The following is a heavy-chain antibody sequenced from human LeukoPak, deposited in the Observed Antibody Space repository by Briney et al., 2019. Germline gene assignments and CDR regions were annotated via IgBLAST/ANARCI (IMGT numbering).Heavy chain of an antibody. Sequence: ASVKVSCKASGYTFTSYGISWVRQAPGQGLEWMGWISAYNGNTNYAQKLQGRVTMTTDTSTSTAYMELRSLRSDDTAVYYCARGGYYDSSGYYYPFDYWGQGTLVTVSS. CDR2: ISAYNGNT. CDR3: ARGGYYDSSGYYYPFDY. J-gene: IGHJ4*02. V-gene: IGHV1-18*01. D-gene: IGHD3-22*01. CDR1: GYTFTSYG.